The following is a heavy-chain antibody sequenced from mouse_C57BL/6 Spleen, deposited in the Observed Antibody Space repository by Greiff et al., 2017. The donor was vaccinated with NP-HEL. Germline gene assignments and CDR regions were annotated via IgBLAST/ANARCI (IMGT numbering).Heavy chain of an antibody. V-gene: IGHV5-17*01. D-gene: IGHD2-4*01. CDR1: GFTFSDYG. CDR3: AREDDYEGFAY. Sequence: EVKVVESGGGLVKPGGSLKLSCAASGFTFSDYGMHWVRQAPEKGLEWVAYISSGSSTIYYADTVKGRFTISRDNAKNTLFLQMTSLRSEDTAMYYCAREDDYEGFAYWGQGTLVTVSA. J-gene: IGHJ3*01. CDR2: ISSGSSTI.